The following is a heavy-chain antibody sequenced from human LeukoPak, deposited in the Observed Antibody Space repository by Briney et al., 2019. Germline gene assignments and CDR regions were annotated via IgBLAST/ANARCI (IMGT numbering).Heavy chain of an antibody. D-gene: IGHD3-3*01. CDR3: ARDNVLRFLEWSRGWFDP. J-gene: IGHJ5*02. CDR2: INHSGST. V-gene: IGHV4-34*01. CDR1: GGSFSGYY. Sequence: SETLSLTRAVYGGSFSGYYWSWIRQPPGKGLEWIGEINHSGSTNYNPSLKSRVTISVDTSKNQFSLKLSSVTAADTAVYYCARDNVLRFLEWSRGWFDPWGQGTLVTVSS.